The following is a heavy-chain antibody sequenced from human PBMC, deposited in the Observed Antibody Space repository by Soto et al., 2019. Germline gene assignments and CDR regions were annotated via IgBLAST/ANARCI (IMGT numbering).Heavy chain of an antibody. Sequence: QVQLVESGGGVVQPGRSLRLSCAASGFTFSTYGMHWVRQAPGKGLEWVAVISYDGNNKYYADSVKGRFTIARDNSKSTLFLQMDSLRAEDTAVYYCAKDHLPSTVTTPGYWGQGTLVTVSS. J-gene: IGHJ4*02. V-gene: IGHV3-30*18. D-gene: IGHD4-17*01. CDR2: ISYDGNNK. CDR3: AKDHLPSTVTTPGY. CDR1: GFTFSTYG.